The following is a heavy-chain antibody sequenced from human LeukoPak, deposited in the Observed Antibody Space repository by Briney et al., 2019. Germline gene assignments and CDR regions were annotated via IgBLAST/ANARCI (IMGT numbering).Heavy chain of an antibody. Sequence: SETLSLTCTVSGGSISSSSYYWGWIRQPPGKGLEWIGSIYYSGSTYYNPSLKSQVTISVDTSKNQFSLKLSSVTAADTAVYYCARQGCTNGVCYVADYWGQGTLVTVSS. CDR2: IYYSGST. D-gene: IGHD2-8*01. CDR1: GGSISSSSYY. CDR3: ARQGCTNGVCYVADY. V-gene: IGHV4-39*01. J-gene: IGHJ4*02.